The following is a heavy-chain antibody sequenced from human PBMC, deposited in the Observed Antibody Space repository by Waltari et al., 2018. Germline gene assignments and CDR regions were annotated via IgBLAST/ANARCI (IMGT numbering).Heavy chain of an antibody. V-gene: IGHV3-30*18. D-gene: IGHD3-22*01. CDR3: AKDIHIYYDSSGYYPPCFDY. Sequence: QVQLVESGGGVVQPGRSLRLSCAASGFTFSSYGMHWVRQAPGKGLAWVAVISYDGSNKYYADSVKGRFTISRDNSKNTLYLQMNSLRAEDTAVYYCAKDIHIYYDSSGYYPPCFDYWGQGTLVTVSS. J-gene: IGHJ4*02. CDR1: GFTFSSYG. CDR2: ISYDGSNK.